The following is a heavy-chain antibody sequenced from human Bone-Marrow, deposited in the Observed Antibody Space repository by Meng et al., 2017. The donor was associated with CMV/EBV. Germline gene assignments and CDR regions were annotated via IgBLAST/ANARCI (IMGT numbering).Heavy chain of an antibody. CDR3: ARLQNGQLVDHYFDY. V-gene: IGHV4-39*01. CDR2: IYYSGST. CDR1: GVSISSSSYY. J-gene: IGHJ4*02. D-gene: IGHD6-6*01. Sequence: GSLRLSCTVSGVSISSSSYYWGWIRQPPGKGLEWIGSIYYSGSTYYNPSLKSRVTISVDTSKNQFSLKLSSVTAAGTAVYYCARLQNGQLVDHYFDYWGQGTLVTVSS.